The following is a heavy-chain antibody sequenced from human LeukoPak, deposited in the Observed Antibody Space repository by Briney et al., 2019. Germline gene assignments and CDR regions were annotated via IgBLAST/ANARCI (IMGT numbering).Heavy chain of an antibody. CDR1: GGSFSGYY. V-gene: IGHV4-34*01. CDR2: INHSGST. CDR3: ARGLIRRGLTGYYIGWFDP. D-gene: IGHD3-9*01. Sequence: PSETLSLTCAVYGGSFSGYYWSWIRQPPGKGLEWIGEINHSGSTNYNPSLNSRVTISVDTSKNQFSLKLSSVTAADPAVYYCARGLIRRGLTGYYIGWFDPWGQGTLVTVSS. J-gene: IGHJ5*02.